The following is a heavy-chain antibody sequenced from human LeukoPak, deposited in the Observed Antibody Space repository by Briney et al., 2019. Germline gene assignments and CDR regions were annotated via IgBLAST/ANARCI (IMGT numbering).Heavy chain of an antibody. CDR3: ATSARTYIGSSLDY. CDR1: GFTFDDYA. Sequence: PGRSLRLSCAASGFTFDDYAMHWVRQAPGKGLEWVSGISWNSGSIGYADSVKGRFTISRDNAKNTLYLQMNSLRAEDTALYYCATSARTYIGSSLDYWGQGTLVTVSS. D-gene: IGHD2-15*01. J-gene: IGHJ4*02. V-gene: IGHV3-9*01. CDR2: ISWNSGSI.